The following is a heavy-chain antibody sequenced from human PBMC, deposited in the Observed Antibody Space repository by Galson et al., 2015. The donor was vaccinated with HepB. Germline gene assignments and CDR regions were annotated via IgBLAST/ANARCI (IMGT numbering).Heavy chain of an antibody. J-gene: IGHJ5*02. V-gene: IGHV3-66*02. D-gene: IGHD3-10*01. CDR2: IYSGGST. CDR3: AREEYGSGSYRLGFDP. Sequence: SLRLSCAASGFTVSSNYMSWVRQAPGKGLEWVSVIYSGGSTYYADSVKGRFTISRDNSKNTLYLQMNSLRAEDTAVYYCAREEYGSGSYRLGFDPWGQGTLVTVSS. CDR1: GFTVSSNY.